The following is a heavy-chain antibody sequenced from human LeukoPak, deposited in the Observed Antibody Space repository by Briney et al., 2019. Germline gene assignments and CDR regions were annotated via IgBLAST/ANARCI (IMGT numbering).Heavy chain of an antibody. J-gene: IGHJ4*02. CDR2: IYYSGST. V-gene: IGHV4-39*01. CDR1: GGSISSSNYY. Sequence: SETLSLTCTVSGGSISSSNYYWGWIRQPPGKGLEWIGSIYYSGSTYYNPSLKSRVTISVDMSKNQFSLKLSSVTAADTAVYYCARTASDSSGYYYQDYFDYWGQGTLVTVSS. CDR3: ARTASDSSGYYYQDYFDY. D-gene: IGHD3-22*01.